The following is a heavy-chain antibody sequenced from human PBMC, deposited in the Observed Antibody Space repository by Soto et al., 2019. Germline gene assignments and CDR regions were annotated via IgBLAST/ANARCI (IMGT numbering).Heavy chain of an antibody. Sequence: QVQLQESGPGLVKPSETLSLTCTVSGGSISSYYWSWIRQPPGKGLEWIGYIYYTGSTNDNPSLKLRVTVSLATSTNQFSLKLSSVPAADTAVYFFASRTGRAFASWGQGTLVTVSS. V-gene: IGHV4-59*08. CDR3: ASRTGRAFAS. J-gene: IGHJ4*02. CDR2: IYYTGST. CDR1: GGSISSYY.